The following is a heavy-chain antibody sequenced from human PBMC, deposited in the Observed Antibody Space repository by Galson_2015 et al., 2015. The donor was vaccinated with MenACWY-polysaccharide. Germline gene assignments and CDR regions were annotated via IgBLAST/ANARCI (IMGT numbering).Heavy chain of an antibody. Sequence: SVKVSCKASGGTFSSYAISWVRQAPGQGLEWMGGIIPIFGAANYAQKFQGRVTITADESTSTAYMEQSSLRSEDTAVYYCARGSGGIAAAGPFDYWGQGTLVTVSS. D-gene: IGHD6-13*01. CDR1: GGTFSSYA. V-gene: IGHV1-69*13. J-gene: IGHJ4*02. CDR3: ARGSGGIAAAGPFDY. CDR2: IIPIFGAA.